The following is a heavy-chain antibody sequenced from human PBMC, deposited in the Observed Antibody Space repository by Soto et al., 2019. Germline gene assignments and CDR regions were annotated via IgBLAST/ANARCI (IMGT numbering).Heavy chain of an antibody. CDR1: GGSISSGGYY. Sequence: PSETLSLTCTVSGGSISSGGYYWSWIRQHPGKGLEWIGYIYYSGSTYYNPSLKSRVTISVDTSKNQFSLKLSSVTAADTAVYYCAKTIAARPPVYYYGMDVWGQGTTVTVSS. CDR2: IYYSGST. V-gene: IGHV4-31*03. CDR3: AKTIAARPPVYYYGMDV. D-gene: IGHD6-6*01. J-gene: IGHJ6*02.